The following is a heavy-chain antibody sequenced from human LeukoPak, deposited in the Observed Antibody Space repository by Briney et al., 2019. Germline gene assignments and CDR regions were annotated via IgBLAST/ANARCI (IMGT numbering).Heavy chain of an antibody. Sequence: PSETLSLTCTVSGGSISSSSYYWGWIRQPPGQGLEWIGSIYYSGSTYYNPSLKSRVTISVDTSKNQFSLKLSSVTAADTAVYYCASDRYYDSSGYYYLDYWGQGTLVTVSS. CDR2: IYYSGST. D-gene: IGHD3-22*01. J-gene: IGHJ4*02. V-gene: IGHV4-39*01. CDR3: ASDRYYDSSGYYYLDY. CDR1: GGSISSSSYY.